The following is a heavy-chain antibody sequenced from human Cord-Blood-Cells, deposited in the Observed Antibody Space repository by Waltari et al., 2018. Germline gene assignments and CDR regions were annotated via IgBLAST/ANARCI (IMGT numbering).Heavy chain of an antibody. J-gene: IGHJ3*02. CDR2: IYYSGST. Sequence: QLQLQESGPGLVKPSETLSLTCTVSGGSISSSSYYWGLIRQPPGKGLECIGSIYYSGSTYYTPALKSRVTISVGTSKNQFSLKLSSVTAADTAVYYCARLHTYYDFWSGYDAFDIWGQGTMVTVSS. V-gene: IGHV4-39*01. CDR3: ARLHTYYDFWSGYDAFDI. CDR1: GGSISSSSYY. D-gene: IGHD3-3*01.